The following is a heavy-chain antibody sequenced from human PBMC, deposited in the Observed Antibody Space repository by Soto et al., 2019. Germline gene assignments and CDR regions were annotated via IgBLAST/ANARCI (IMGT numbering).Heavy chain of an antibody. CDR1: GFTFSDYA. CDR3: ARAQGYFTYGNSADN. J-gene: IGHJ4*02. V-gene: IGHV3-30-3*01. Sequence: QVQLVESGGGVVQPGNSLRLSCVASGFTFSDYAMDWVRQAAGEGLEWVAVIAYDGSNKYYADFVKGRFTISRDNSKNTLYLQMDSLGEEDTAMYYCARAQGYFTYGNSADNWGQGTLVTVSS. D-gene: IGHD3-10*01. CDR2: IAYDGSNK.